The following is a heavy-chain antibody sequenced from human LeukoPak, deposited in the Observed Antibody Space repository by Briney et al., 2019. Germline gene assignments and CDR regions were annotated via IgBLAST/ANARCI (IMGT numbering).Heavy chain of an antibody. D-gene: IGHD6-6*01. Sequence: SETLSLTCTVSGGSISSYYWSWIRQPAGKGLEWIGRIYTSGCTNYNPSLKSRVTMSVDTSKNQFSLKLSSVTAADTAVYYCAREYSSSQSFDPWGQGILVTVSS. CDR3: AREYSSSQSFDP. J-gene: IGHJ5*02. V-gene: IGHV4-4*07. CDR2: IYTSGCT. CDR1: GGSISSYY.